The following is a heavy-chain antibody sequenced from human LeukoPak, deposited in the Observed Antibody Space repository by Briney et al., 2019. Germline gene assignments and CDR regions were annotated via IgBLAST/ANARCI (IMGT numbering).Heavy chain of an antibody. J-gene: IGHJ4*02. CDR2: ISGSGGNT. Sequence: GGSLRLSCAASGFTFTSYGMSWVRQAPGKGLEWVSGISGSGGNTYYADSVKGRFTISRDNSKNTLYLQMNSLRVEDTAVYYCARDSSMLRGPLVIYYFDFWGQGTLVTVSS. CDR1: GFTFTSYG. D-gene: IGHD3-10*01. CDR3: ARDSSMLRGPLVIYYFDF. V-gene: IGHV3-23*01.